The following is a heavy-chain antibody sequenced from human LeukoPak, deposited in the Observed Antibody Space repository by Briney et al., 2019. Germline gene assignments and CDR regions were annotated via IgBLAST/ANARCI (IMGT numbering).Heavy chain of an antibody. CDR2: ISGSGGST. D-gene: IGHD5-18*01. Sequence: GGSLRLSCAASGFTFSSYAMSWVRQAPGKGPEWVSAISGSGGSTYYADSVKGRFTISRDNSQNTLYLQMNSLRAEDTAVYYCAKDLREEYSYGYDHYWGQGTLVTVSS. CDR3: AKDLREEYSYGYDHY. CDR1: GFTFSSYA. J-gene: IGHJ4*02. V-gene: IGHV3-23*01.